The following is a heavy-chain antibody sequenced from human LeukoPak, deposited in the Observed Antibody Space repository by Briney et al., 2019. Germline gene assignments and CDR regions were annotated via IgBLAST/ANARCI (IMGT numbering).Heavy chain of an antibody. V-gene: IGHV5-51*01. D-gene: IGHD6-6*01. CDR2: IYPGDSAT. Sequence: GESLKISCKTSGYTFTGYWIGWVRQMPGKGLEWMGIIYPGDSATRYSPSFQGQVTISADKSINTAYLQWTNLKASDTAMYYCVRMLRAARSDAFDIWGQGTMVTVSS. CDR3: VRMLRAARSDAFDI. J-gene: IGHJ3*02. CDR1: GYTFTGYW.